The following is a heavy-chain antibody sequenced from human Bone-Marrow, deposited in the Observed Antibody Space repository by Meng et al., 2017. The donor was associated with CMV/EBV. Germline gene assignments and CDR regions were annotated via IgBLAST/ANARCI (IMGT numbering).Heavy chain of an antibody. CDR2: ISSSSSYI. CDR1: GFTFSSYS. Sequence: ESLKISCAASGFTFSSYSMNWVRQAPGKGLEWVSSISSSSSYIYYADSVKGRFTISRDNAKNSLYLQMNSLRAEDTAVYYCARERMTYYYGSGSYPWMGVWGQGTTVTVSS. CDR3: ARERMTYYYGSGSYPWMGV. V-gene: IGHV3-21*01. J-gene: IGHJ6*02. D-gene: IGHD3-10*01.